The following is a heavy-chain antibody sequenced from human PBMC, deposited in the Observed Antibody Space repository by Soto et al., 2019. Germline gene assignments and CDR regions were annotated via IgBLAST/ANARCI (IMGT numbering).Heavy chain of an antibody. D-gene: IGHD4-17*01. Sequence: PGESLKISCKGSGYRFTSYWINWVRQMPGKGLEWMGRIDPSDSYTNYSPSFQGHVTISADKSISTAWLQWSSLKASDTAMYYCARYGDYGMDVWGQGTTVTVSS. CDR2: IDPSDSYT. CDR1: GYRFTSYW. J-gene: IGHJ6*02. CDR3: ARYGDYGMDV. V-gene: IGHV5-10-1*01.